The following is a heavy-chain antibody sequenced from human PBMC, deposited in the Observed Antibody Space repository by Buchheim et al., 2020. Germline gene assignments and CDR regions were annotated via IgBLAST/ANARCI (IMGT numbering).Heavy chain of an antibody. J-gene: IGHJ4*02. CDR1: GFTFSSYS. CDR2: ISSSSSYI. V-gene: IGHV3-21*01. D-gene: IGHD6-19*01. Sequence: EVQLVESGGGLVKPGGSLRLSCAASGFTFSSYSMNWVRQAPGKGLEWVSSISSSSSYIYYADSVQGRFTISRDNAKNSLYLQMNSLRAEDTAVYYCARAIRSSGWYGYFDYWGQGTL. CDR3: ARAIRSSGWYGYFDY.